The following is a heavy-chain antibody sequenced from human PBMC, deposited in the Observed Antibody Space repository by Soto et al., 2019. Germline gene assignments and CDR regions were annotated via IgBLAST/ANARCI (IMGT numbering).Heavy chain of an antibody. CDR3: ARAGYCGPGCYYYFDY. Sequence: GGSLRLSCAVSGFTFGSYWMNWVRLIPGKGLEWVAYIKPDGSATYYVDSVKGRFTISRDNAKNSLYLQMNSLRVEDTSVYYCARAGYCGPGCYYYFDYWGQGALVTVSS. CDR1: GFTFGSYW. D-gene: IGHD2-21*02. V-gene: IGHV3-7*01. J-gene: IGHJ4*02. CDR2: IKPDGSAT.